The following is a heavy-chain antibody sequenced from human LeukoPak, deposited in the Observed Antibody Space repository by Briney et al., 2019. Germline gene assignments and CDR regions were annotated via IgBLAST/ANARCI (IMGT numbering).Heavy chain of an antibody. Sequence: PGGSLRLSCAASGFTLKIYPMHWVRQAPGKGLEWLSVISHDGSDKNNADSVKGRFIISRDNSKNTIYLQLNSLRPEDTAMYYCAREGVQTTLDAFDIWGLRTMVIVSS. CDR1: GFTLKIYP. D-gene: IGHD3-10*01. V-gene: IGHV3-30*01. CDR3: AREGVQTTLDAFDI. J-gene: IGHJ3*02. CDR2: ISHDGSDK.